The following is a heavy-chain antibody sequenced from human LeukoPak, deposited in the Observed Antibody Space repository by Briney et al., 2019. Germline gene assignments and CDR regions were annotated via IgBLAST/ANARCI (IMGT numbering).Heavy chain of an antibody. V-gene: IGHV3-33*01. CDR2: IWYDGSNK. CDR1: GFTFSSYG. CDR3: ARDRLGPYGSETHLNY. Sequence: GGSLRLSCAASGFTFSSYGMHWVRQAPGKGLEWVAVIWYDGSNKYYADSVKGRFTISRDNSKNTLYLQMNSLRAEDTAVYYCARDRLGPYGSETHLNYWGQGTLVTVSS. J-gene: IGHJ4*02. D-gene: IGHD3-10*01.